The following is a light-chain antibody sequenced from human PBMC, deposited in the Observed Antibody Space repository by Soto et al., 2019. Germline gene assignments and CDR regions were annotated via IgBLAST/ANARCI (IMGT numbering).Light chain of an antibody. CDR1: QSVSSY. CDR3: QQYGSSRT. CDR2: GAS. J-gene: IGKJ1*01. V-gene: IGKV3-20*01. Sequence: EIVLTQSPATLSLYPWEIATLSCRASQSVSSYLAWYQQKPGQAPRLLIYGASSRATGIPDRFSGSGSGTDFTLTISRLEPEDFAVYYCQQYGSSRTLGQGTKVDIK.